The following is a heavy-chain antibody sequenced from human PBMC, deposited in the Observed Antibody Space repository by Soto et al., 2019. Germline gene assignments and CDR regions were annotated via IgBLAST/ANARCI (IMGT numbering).Heavy chain of an antibody. CDR1: GGTFSSYA. CDR2: IIPIFGTA. V-gene: IGHV1-69*13. Sequence: ASVKVSCKASGGTFSSYAISWVRQAPGQGLEWMRGIIPIFGTANYAQKFQGRVTITADESTSTAYMELSSLRSEDTAVYYCARGRRSYYVYWGQGTLVTVSS. J-gene: IGHJ4*02. CDR3: ARGRRSYYVY.